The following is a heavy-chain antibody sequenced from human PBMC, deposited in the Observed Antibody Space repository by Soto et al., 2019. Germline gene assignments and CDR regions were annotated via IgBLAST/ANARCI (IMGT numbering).Heavy chain of an antibody. V-gene: IGHV4-4*02. CDR2: ISPSGTS. J-gene: IGHJ3*01. Sequence: QVQLQESGPGLVKPSGTLSLTCAVSGGSISSSHWWSWVRQSPGQGLEYIGEISPSGTSNSNPSLKSLVTSSVDTTKNHFSMTLTSVTAADTVVYYCARVVLSVTRGAFDAWGQGTLVIVSS. CDR3: ARVVLSVTRGAFDA. CDR1: GGSISSSHW. D-gene: IGHD4-17*01.